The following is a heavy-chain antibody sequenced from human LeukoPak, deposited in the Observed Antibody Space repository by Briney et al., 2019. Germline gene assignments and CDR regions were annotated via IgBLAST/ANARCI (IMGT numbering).Heavy chain of an antibody. V-gene: IGHV4-30-2*01. CDR2: IYHSGST. Sequence: SQTLSLTCAVSGGSISSGGYSWSWIRQPPGKGLEWIGYIYHSGSTYYNPSLKSRVTISVDRSKNQFSLKLSSVTAADTAVYYCARAQGYYGMDVWGQGTTVTVSS. CDR3: ARAQGYYGMDV. CDR1: GGSISSGGYS. J-gene: IGHJ6*02.